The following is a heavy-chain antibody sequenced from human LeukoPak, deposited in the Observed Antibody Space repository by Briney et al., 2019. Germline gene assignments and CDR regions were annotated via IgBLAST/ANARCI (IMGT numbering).Heavy chain of an antibody. CDR2: INHSGST. D-gene: IGHD3-10*01. V-gene: IGHV4-34*01. Sequence: SETLSLTCAVYGGSFSGYYWSWIRQPPGKGLEWIGEINHSGSTNYNPSLKSRVTISVDTSKNQFSLKLSPVTAADTAVHYCARAAGFGELFGYWGQGTLVTVSS. CDR1: GGSFSGYY. J-gene: IGHJ4*02. CDR3: ARAAGFGELFGY.